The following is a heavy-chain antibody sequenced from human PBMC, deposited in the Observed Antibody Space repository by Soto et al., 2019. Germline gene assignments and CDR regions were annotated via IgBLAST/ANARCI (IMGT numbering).Heavy chain of an antibody. CDR3: SKGVSQYTPLALFDY. Sequence: EVQLLESGGGLVRPGGSLRLSCAASGFTFSSYAMSWVRQDPGKGLEWVSTISGSDGRTYSTDSVKGRFTISRDNSRNTAYLQMNSLRVEDTAVYYCSKGVSQYTPLALFDYWGRGTLVTVYS. D-gene: IGHD5-18*01. J-gene: IGHJ4*02. CDR1: GFTFSSYA. CDR2: ISGSDGRT. V-gene: IGHV3-23*01.